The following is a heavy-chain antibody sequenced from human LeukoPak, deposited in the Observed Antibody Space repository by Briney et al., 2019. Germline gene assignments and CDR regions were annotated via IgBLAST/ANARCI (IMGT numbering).Heavy chain of an antibody. CDR3: ASTRWLQDTPDY. CDR1: GYTFTGYY. D-gene: IGHD5-24*01. J-gene: IGHJ4*02. CDR2: INPNSGGT. Sequence: ASVKVSCRASGYTFTGYYMHWVRQAPGQGLEWMGRINPNSGGTNYAQKFQGRVTMTRDTSIRTAYMELSRLRSDDTAVYYCASTRWLQDTPDYWGQGTLVTVSS. V-gene: IGHV1-2*06.